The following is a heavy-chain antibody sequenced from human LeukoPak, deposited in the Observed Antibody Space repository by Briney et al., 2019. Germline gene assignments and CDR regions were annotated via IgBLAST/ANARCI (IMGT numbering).Heavy chain of an antibody. CDR3: AREGSSYAPSGPFYFDY. D-gene: IGHD1-26*01. CDR2: ISGSGCST. V-gene: IGHV3-23*01. CDR1: GFTFSSYA. Sequence: HPGGSLRLSCAASGFTFSSYAMSWVRQAPGKGLEWVSAISGSGCSTYYADSVKGRFTISRDNSKNTLYLQMNSLRAEDTAVYYCAREGSSYAPSGPFYFDYWGQGTLGTVSS. J-gene: IGHJ4*02.